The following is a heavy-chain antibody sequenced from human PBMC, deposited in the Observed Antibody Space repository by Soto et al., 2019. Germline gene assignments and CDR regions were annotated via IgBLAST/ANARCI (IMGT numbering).Heavy chain of an antibody. Sequence: PGGALRLSCAASGFTFTRYSMNWVRQAPGKGLEWVSSISSTTNYIYYGDSMKGRFTISRDNAKNSLYLEMNSLRAEDTAVYYCARESEDLTSNFDYWGQGTLVTVSS. CDR2: ISSTTNYI. CDR1: GFTFTRYS. CDR3: ARESEDLTSNFDY. J-gene: IGHJ4*02. V-gene: IGHV3-21*06.